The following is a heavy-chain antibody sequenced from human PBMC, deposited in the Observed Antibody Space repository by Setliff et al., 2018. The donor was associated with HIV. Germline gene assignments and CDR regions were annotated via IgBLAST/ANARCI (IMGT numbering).Heavy chain of an antibody. V-gene: IGHV1-3*03. Sequence: RASVKVSCKASGYTFTSYAMHWVRQAPGQRLEWMGWINAGNGNTKYSQEFQGRVTITRDTSASTAYMELSSLRSEDMAVYYCARGSGGSLTELGDYWGQGTLVTVSS. D-gene: IGHD2-15*01. J-gene: IGHJ4*02. CDR2: INAGNGNT. CDR3: ARGSGGSLTELGDY. CDR1: GYTFTSYA.